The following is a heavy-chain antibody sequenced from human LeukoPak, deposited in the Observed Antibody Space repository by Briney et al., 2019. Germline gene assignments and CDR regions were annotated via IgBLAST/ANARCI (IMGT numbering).Heavy chain of an antibody. Sequence: SETLSLTCVVYGGSFSSYYWSWIRQPPGKGLEWIGEINHSGSTNYNPSLKSRVTISVDTSKNQFSLKLSSVTAADTAVYYCARVGFGRTYYDYVWGSYRYTPLDYWGQGTLVTVSS. CDR2: INHSGST. J-gene: IGHJ4*02. CDR1: GGSFSSYY. CDR3: ARVGFGRTYYDYVWGSYRYTPLDY. D-gene: IGHD3-16*02. V-gene: IGHV4-34*01.